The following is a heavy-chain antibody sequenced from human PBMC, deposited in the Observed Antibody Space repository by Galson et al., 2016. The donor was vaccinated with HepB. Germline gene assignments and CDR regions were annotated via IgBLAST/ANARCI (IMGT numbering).Heavy chain of an antibody. J-gene: IGHJ6*02. Sequence: SLRLSCAASGFTFSNYAMSWVRQAPGKGLEWVSAINFNSGSTYYADSVKGRFTISRDNSKNTLYLQMKSLRAGDTAVYYCARDPPHYYDNNYDMDVWAKGPRSPSP. CDR1: GFTFSNYA. V-gene: IGHV3-23*01. D-gene: IGHD3-22*01. CDR3: ARDPPHYYDNNYDMDV. CDR2: INFNSGST.